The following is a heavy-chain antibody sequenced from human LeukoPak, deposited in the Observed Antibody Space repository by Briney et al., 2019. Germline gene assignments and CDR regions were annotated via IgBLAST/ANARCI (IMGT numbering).Heavy chain of an antibody. CDR3: ARDRYYYYGMDV. V-gene: IGHV4-59*01. J-gene: IGHJ6*02. Sequence: SETLSLTCTVSGGSISSYYWSWIRQPPGKGLQWIGYIYYSGSTNYNPSLKSRVTISVDTSKNQFSLKLSSVTAADTAVYYCARDRYYYYGMDVWGQGTTVTVSS. CDR1: GGSISSYY. CDR2: IYYSGST.